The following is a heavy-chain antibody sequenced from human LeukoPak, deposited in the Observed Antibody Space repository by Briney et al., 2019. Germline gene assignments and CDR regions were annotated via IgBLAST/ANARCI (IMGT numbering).Heavy chain of an antibody. J-gene: IGHJ4*02. CDR3: ARSSRGYSGYLDY. Sequence: GGSLRLSCAASGFTFSDYYMSWIRQAPGKGLEWVSYISSSGSTIYYADSVKGRFTISRDNSKNTLYLQMNSLRAEDTAVYYCARSSRGYSGYLDYWGQGTLVTVSS. CDR2: ISSSGSTI. D-gene: IGHD5-12*01. V-gene: IGHV3-11*04. CDR1: GFTFSDYY.